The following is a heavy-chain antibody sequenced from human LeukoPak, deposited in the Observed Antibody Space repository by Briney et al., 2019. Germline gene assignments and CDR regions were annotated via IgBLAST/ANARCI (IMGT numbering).Heavy chain of an antibody. V-gene: IGHV4-59*01. D-gene: IGHD5-24*01. CDR1: GGSISSYY. Sequence: SETLSLTCTVSGGSISSYYWSWIRQPPGKGLEGIGYIYYSGSTNYNPSLKSRVTISVDTSKNQFSLKLSSVTAADTAVYYCARRDGYKTEDYWGQGTLVTVSS. CDR3: ARRDGYKTEDY. J-gene: IGHJ4*02. CDR2: IYYSGST.